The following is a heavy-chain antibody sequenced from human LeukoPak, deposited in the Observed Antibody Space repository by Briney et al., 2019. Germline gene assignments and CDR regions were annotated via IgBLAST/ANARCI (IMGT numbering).Heavy chain of an antibody. CDR1: GFPFSDYS. CDR3: ARDHNYAFDN. Sequence: GGSLRLSCTASGFPFSDYSVNWVRQAPGKGLEWISYIGISSGNTKYADSVKGRFTISADNARNSLYLQMNSLRVEDTAVYYCARDHNYAFDNWGQGTLVSVSS. J-gene: IGHJ4*02. CDR2: IGISSGNT. V-gene: IGHV3-48*04. D-gene: IGHD1-1*01.